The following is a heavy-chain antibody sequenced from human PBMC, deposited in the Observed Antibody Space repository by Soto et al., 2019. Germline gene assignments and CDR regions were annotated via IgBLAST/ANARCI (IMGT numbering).Heavy chain of an antibody. V-gene: IGHV4-34*01. CDR3: TRGLFSGSSYSGSWYYFDS. J-gene: IGHJ4*02. CDR2: INHSGSS. D-gene: IGHD1-26*01. Sequence: QVRLQQWGAGLLKPSETLSLTCAVSGGSFSGYIWTWIRQTPGKGLQWIGQINHSGSSIYNPSLKNRVTISTMSNNKFSLELSFVTAADTAVYYCTRGLFSGSSYSGSWYYFDSWGQGTMVTVSS. CDR1: GGSFSGYI.